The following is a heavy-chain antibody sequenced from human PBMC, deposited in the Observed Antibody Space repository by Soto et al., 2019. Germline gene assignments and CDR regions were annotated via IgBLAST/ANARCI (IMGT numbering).Heavy chain of an antibody. J-gene: IGHJ4*02. CDR1: GFTFSSYD. D-gene: IGHD5-12*01. CDR2: IGTAGDT. V-gene: IGHV3-13*01. CDR3: ARANHPDGGYPFVY. Sequence: GGSLRLSCAASGFTFSSYDMHWVRQATGKGLEWVSAIGTAGDTYYPGSVKGRFTISRENAKNSLYLQMNSLRAGDAAVYYCARANHPDGGYPFVYWGQGTLVTVSS.